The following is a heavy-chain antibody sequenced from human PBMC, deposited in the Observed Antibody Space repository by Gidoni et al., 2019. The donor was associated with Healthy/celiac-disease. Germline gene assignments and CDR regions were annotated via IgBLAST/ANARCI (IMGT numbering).Heavy chain of an antibody. CDR3: TTDPRGYCSSTSCYMDGYYFDY. D-gene: IGHD2-2*02. Sequence: EVQLVESGGGLVKPGGSLRLSCAGSGFPFSNARMSWVGQAPGKGLEWVGRIKSKTDGGTTDYAAPVKGRLTISRDDSKNTLYLQMNSLKTEDTAVYYCTTDPRGYCSSTSCYMDGYYFDYWGQGTLVTVSS. J-gene: IGHJ4*02. V-gene: IGHV3-15*01. CDR1: GFPFSNAR. CDR2: IKSKTDGGTT.